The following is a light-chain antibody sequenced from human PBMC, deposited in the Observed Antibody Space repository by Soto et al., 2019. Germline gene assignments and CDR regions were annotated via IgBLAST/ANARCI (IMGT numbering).Light chain of an antibody. V-gene: IGKV3-11*01. CDR2: DAS. CDR1: QSVSIY. J-gene: IGKJ5*01. CDR3: QQRSNWPPIT. Sequence: EIVLTQSPATLSLSPGERATLSCMSSQSVSIYLAWYQQRPGQAPRLLIYDASNRATGIPARFSGSGSGTDFTLTISSLEPEDFAVYYCQQRSNWPPITFGQGTRLEI.